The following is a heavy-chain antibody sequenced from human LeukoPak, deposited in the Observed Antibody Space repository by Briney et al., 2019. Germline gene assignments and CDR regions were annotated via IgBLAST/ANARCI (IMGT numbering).Heavy chain of an antibody. V-gene: IGHV1-18*01. CDR2: ISAYNGNT. D-gene: IGHD5-12*01. CDR3: ARLRGGYDSADY. Sequence: GASVKVSCKASGYTFTSYGISWVRQAPGQGLEWMGWISAYNGNTNYAQKLQGRVTMTTDTSTSTVYMELSRLGSDDTAVYYCARLRGGYDSADYWGQGTLVTVSS. J-gene: IGHJ4*02. CDR1: GYTFTSYG.